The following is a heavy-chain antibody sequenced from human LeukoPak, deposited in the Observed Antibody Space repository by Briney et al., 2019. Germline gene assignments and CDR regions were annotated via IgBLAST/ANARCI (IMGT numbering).Heavy chain of an antibody. J-gene: IGHJ6*03. Sequence: SETLSLTCTVSGGSISSSSYYWGWIRQPPGKGLEWIGSIYYSGSTYYSPSLKSRVTISVDTSKNQFSLKLSSVTAADTAVYYCARRVVVVPAAIPYYYYMDVWGKGTTVTVSS. CDR2: IYYSGST. CDR1: GGSISSSSYY. CDR3: ARRVVVVPAAIPYYYYMDV. V-gene: IGHV4-39*01. D-gene: IGHD2-2*01.